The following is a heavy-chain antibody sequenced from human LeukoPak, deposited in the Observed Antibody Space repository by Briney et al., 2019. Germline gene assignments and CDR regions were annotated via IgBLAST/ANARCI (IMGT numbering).Heavy chain of an antibody. CDR2: IYPGDSDT. J-gene: IGHJ4*02. D-gene: IGHD1-1*01. Sequence: GESLKISCKGSGYTFTNYWIGWVRQMPGKGLEWMGSIYPGDSDTRYSPSFQGQVTMSADKSISTAYLQWSSLKASDTATYYCAREATTGIGFDYWGQGTLVTVSS. CDR1: GYTFTNYW. V-gene: IGHV5-51*01. CDR3: AREATTGIGFDY.